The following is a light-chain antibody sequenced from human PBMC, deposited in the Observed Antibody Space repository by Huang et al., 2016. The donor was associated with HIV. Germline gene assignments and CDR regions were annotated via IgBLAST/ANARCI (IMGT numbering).Light chain of an antibody. J-gene: IGKJ1*01. CDR2: GAS. V-gene: IGKV3-15*01. CDR3: QHYNNWPPWT. CDR1: QTVNDN. Sequence: EIVMTQSPATLSLSPGERATLSCRASQTVNDNLAWYQQKPGPPPRLLIYGASARATGIPVRFSGSGSGTDFTLTISSLQSEDSAVYYCQHYNNWPPWTFGQGTKVEVK.